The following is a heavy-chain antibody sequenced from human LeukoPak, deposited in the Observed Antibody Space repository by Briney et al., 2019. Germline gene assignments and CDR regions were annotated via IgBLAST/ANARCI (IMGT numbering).Heavy chain of an antibody. J-gene: IGHJ3*02. Sequence: SETLSLTCTVSGGSISNNSYYWGYIRQPPGKGLEWIGSIYYSGSTYYNPSLKSRVTISVDTSKNQFSLKLSSVTAADTAVYYCARPIVVVPLRAFDIWGQGTMVTVSS. V-gene: IGHV4-39*07. CDR2: IYYSGST. CDR3: ARPIVVVPLRAFDI. D-gene: IGHD2-21*01. CDR1: GGSISNNSYY.